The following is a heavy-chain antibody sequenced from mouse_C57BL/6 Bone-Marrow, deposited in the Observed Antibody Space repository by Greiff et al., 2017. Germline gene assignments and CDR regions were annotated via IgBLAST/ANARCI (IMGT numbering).Heavy chain of an antibody. Sequence: QVQLKESGAELMKPGASVKLSCKATGYTFTGYWIEWVKQRPGHGLEWIGEILPGSGSTNYTEKFKGKATFTADTSSNTAYMQLSSLKTEDSAIYYCARWWYFEVWGTGTTVTVSS. CDR1: GYTFTGYW. CDR3: ARWWYFEV. CDR2: ILPGSGST. V-gene: IGHV1-9*01. J-gene: IGHJ1*03.